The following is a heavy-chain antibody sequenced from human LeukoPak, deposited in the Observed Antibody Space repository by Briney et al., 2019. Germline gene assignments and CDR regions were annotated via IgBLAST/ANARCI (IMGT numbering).Heavy chain of an antibody. V-gene: IGHV1-8*03. CDR2: MNPNSGNT. Sequence: GASVKVSCKASGYTFTSYDINWVRQAIGQGLEWMGWMNPNSGNTGYAQKFQGRVTITRNTSISTAYMELSSLRSEDTAVYYCARGGSGYGYFAFDIWGQGTMVTVSS. CDR3: ARGGSGYGYFAFDI. J-gene: IGHJ3*02. D-gene: IGHD5-12*01. CDR1: GYTFTSYD.